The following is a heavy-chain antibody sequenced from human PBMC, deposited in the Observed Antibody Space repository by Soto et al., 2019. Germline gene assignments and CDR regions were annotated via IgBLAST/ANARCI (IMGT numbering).Heavy chain of an antibody. CDR1: GGSFSGYY. CDR3: ARVTGIAAAGWDY. CDR2: INHSGST. J-gene: IGHJ4*02. Sequence: SETLSLTCAVYGGSFSGYYWSWIRQPPGKGLEWIGEINHSGSTNYNPSLKSRVTISADTSKNQFSLKLSSVTAADTAVYYCARVTGIAAAGWDYWGQGTLVTVSS. D-gene: IGHD6-13*01. V-gene: IGHV4-34*01.